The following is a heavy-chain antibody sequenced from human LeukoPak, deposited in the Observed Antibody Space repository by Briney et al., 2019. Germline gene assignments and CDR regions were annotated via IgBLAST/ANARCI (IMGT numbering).Heavy chain of an antibody. J-gene: IGHJ4*02. CDR3: AAGTAAGF. V-gene: IGHV3-11*03. CDR1: GIPFSDYY. D-gene: IGHD6-25*01. Sequence: GGSLRLSCVVSGIPFSDYYTDWIRQAPGKGLEWISYISSSSSYTDYADSVKGRFTISRDNAKSALYLQMNSLRLEDTAVYYCAAGTAAGFWGQGTLVTVSS. CDR2: ISSSSSYT.